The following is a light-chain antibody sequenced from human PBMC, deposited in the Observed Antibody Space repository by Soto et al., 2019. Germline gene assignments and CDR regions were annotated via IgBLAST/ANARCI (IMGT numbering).Light chain of an antibody. CDR2: AAS. CDR3: QQFNSYPLT. J-gene: IGKJ4*01. V-gene: IGKV1-9*01. Sequence: DIQLTQSPSFLSASVGDRVTITCRASQGISSYLVWYQQKPGKAPKLLIYAASTLQSGVPSRFSGSGSETEFTLTISSLQPEDFATYYCQQFNSYPLTFGGGTKVDI. CDR1: QGISSY.